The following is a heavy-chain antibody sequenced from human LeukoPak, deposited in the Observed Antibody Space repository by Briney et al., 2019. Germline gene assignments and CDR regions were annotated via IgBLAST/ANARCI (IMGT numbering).Heavy chain of an antibody. CDR3: AKGPFGVVWISAGEYYFDY. CDR1: GFTFSSYA. J-gene: IGHJ4*02. V-gene: IGHV3-23*01. Sequence: SGGSLRLSCAASGFTFSSYAMSWVRQAPGKGLEWVSAISGSGGSTYYADSVKGRFTISRDNSKNTLYLQMNSLRAEDTAVYYCAKGPFGVVWISAGEYYFDYWGQGTLVTVSS. CDR2: ISGSGGST. D-gene: IGHD3-3*01.